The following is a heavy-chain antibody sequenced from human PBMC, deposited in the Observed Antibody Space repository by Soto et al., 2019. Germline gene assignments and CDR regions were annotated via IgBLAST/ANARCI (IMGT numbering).Heavy chain of an antibody. CDR2: IDPSDSYT. D-gene: IGHD2-15*01. V-gene: IGHV5-10-1*01. CDR3: AITSLGYCSGGSCYSGLYYYYGMDA. J-gene: IGHJ6*02. Sequence: GESLKISCKGSGYSFTSYWISWVRQMPGKGLEWMGRIDPSDSYTNYSPSFQGHVTISADKSISTAYLQWSSLKASDTAMYYCAITSLGYCSGGSCYSGLYYYYGMDAWGQGTTVTVSS. CDR1: GYSFTSYW.